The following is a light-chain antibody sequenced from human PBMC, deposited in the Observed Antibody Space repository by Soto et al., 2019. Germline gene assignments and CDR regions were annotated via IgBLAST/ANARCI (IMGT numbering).Light chain of an antibody. CDR1: SNDVGGYNY. CDR3: SAYTSSSTPYV. CDR2: DVR. Sequence: QSVLTQPASVSGSPGQSITISCTGTSNDVGGYNYVSWYQQHPDTAPMLIIYDVRYWPSGVSNRFSGSKSGNTASLTISGLQAEDEADYYCSAYTSSSTPYVFGSGTKVTVL. J-gene: IGLJ1*01. V-gene: IGLV2-14*03.